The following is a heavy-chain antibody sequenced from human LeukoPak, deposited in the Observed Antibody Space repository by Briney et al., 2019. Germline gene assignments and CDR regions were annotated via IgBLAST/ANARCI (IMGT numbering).Heavy chain of an antibody. CDR3: ARGGRGQWLASFDY. V-gene: IGHV1-18*01. CDR1: GYTFTSYG. D-gene: IGHD6-19*01. Sequence: ASVTVSCTASGYTFTSYGISWVRHAPGQGLEWMGWISAYNGNTNYAQKLQGRVTMTTDTSTSTAYMELRSLRSDDTAVYYCARGGRGQWLASFDYWGQGTLVTVSS. CDR2: ISAYNGNT. J-gene: IGHJ4*02.